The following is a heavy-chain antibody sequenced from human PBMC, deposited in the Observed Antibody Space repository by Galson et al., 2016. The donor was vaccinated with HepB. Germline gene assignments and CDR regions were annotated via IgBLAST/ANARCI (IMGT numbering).Heavy chain of an antibody. J-gene: IGHJ4*02. Sequence: CAISGDSVSSDSAAWTWIRQSPSRGLEWLGRTYYRSTWYNEYAVSAKSRITINSDNSKNQFSLQLTSVTAADTAVYDCARQWPSPIYGVLDRTEYWGQGTLVTVSS. V-gene: IGHV6-1*01. CDR1: GDSVSSDSAA. D-gene: IGHD3-3*01. CDR2: TYYRSTWYN. CDR3: ARQWPSPIYGVLDRTEY.